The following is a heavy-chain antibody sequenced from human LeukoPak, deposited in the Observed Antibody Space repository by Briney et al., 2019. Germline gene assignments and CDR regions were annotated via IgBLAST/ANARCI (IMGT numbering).Heavy chain of an antibody. CDR3: ANHFACGSETCPSFDD. CDR2: ISDGGYFI. J-gene: IGHJ4*02. V-gene: IGHV3-21*01. CDR1: GFAFRRSS. D-gene: IGHD2-21*01. Sequence: GGSLRLSCAASGFAFRRSSMNWVRQAPGKGLEWGSSISDGGYFIYYADSVKGRFTISRDNAKNSLSLQLNNLRAEDTAVYYCANHFACGSETCPSFDDWGQGTLVTVSS.